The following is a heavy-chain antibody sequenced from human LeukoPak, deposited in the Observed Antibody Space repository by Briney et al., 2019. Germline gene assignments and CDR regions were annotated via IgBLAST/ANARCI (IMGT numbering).Heavy chain of an antibody. CDR1: GFTFSSYG. D-gene: IGHD1-26*01. V-gene: IGHV3-21*01. CDR2: ISSSSSYI. J-gene: IGHJ4*02. CDR3: ARDGAGLRELPDY. Sequence: GGSLRLSCAASGFTFSSYGMNWVRQAPGKGLEWVSSISSSSSYIYYADSVKGRFTISRDNAKNSLYLQMNSLRAEDTAVYYCARDGAGLRELPDYWGQGTLVTVSS.